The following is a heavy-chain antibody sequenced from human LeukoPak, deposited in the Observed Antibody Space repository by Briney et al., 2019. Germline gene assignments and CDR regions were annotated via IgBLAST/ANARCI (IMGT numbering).Heavy chain of an antibody. CDR2: IYHSGST. CDR3: ARAPYDILTGYYYNWFDP. V-gene: IGHV4-38-2*02. Sequence: SETLSLTCTVSGYSISSGYYWGWIRQPPGKGLEWIGSIYHSGSTYYNPSLKSRVTISVDTSKNQFSLKLSSVTAADTAVYYCARAPYDILTGYYYNWFDPWGQGTLVTVSS. CDR1: GYSISSGYY. D-gene: IGHD3-9*01. J-gene: IGHJ5*02.